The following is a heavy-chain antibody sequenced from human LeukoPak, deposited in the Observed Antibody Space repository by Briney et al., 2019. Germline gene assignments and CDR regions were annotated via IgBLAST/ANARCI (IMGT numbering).Heavy chain of an antibody. CDR3: ARVNPRFLEWLFSKDNYYYMDV. V-gene: IGHV3-7*01. CDR2: IKQDGGEK. J-gene: IGHJ6*03. CDR1: GFTFSSYW. Sequence: GGSLRLSCAASGFTFSSYWMSWVRQAPGKGLEWVANIKQDGGEKYYVDSVKGRFTISRDNAKNSLYLQMNSLRAEDTAVYYCARVNPRFLEWLFSKDNYYYMDVWGKGTTVTVSS. D-gene: IGHD3-3*01.